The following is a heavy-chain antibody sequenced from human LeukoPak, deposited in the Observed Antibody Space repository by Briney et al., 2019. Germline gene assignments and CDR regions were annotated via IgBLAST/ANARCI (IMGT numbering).Heavy chain of an antibody. CDR3: GRDANLDY. CDR2: ISFDGSNK. Sequence: TGGSLRLSCAASGFTFSSFAMHWVRQAPGKGLEWVAIISFDGSNKSYADSVKGRFTISRDNSKNTLYLQTNSLRPEDTAVYYCGRDANLDYWGQGTLVTVSS. CDR1: GFTFSSFA. D-gene: IGHD4/OR15-4a*01. J-gene: IGHJ4*02. V-gene: IGHV3-30-3*01.